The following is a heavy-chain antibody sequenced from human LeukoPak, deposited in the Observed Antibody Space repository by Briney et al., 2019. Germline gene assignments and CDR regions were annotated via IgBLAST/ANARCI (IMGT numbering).Heavy chain of an antibody. D-gene: IGHD6-19*01. V-gene: IGHV3-7*05. CDR2: IKEDGTEE. J-gene: IGHJ4*02. Sequence: HPGGSLGLSCAASGFTFSSSWMTWVRQAPGKGLEWVAHIKEDGTEEYYVDSVKGRFTISRDNAKNSLYLQMNSLRAEDTAVYYCARWNGGWEFDCWGQGTLVSVSS. CDR3: ARWNGGWEFDC. CDR1: GFTFSSSW.